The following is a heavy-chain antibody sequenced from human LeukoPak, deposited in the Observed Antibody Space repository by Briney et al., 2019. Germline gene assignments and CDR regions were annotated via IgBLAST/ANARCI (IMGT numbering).Heavy chain of an antibody. CDR1: GYTFTSYG. CDR3: ARIFLSVVAPKRWFDP. CDR2: ISAYNGNT. J-gene: IGHJ5*02. V-gene: IGHV1-18*01. Sequence: ASVTVSCKASGYTFTSYGISWVRQAPGQGLEGMGWISAYNGNTNYAQKLQGRVTMTADTSTSTAYMELRSLRSDDTAVYYCARIFLSVVAPKRWFDPWGQGTLVTVSS. D-gene: IGHD4-23*01.